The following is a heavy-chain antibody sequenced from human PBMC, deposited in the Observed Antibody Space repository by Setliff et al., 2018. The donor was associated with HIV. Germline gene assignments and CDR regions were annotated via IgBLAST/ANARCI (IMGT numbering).Heavy chain of an antibody. CDR3: VTMTANWFDP. Sequence: SETLSLTCTVSNGSISSNHYYWGWIRQPPGEGLEWIGSIFYSGSTYYNPSLKSRVTISVDTSKNQFSLKLTSVTAADTAVYYCVTMTANWFDPWGQGTLVTVSS. J-gene: IGHJ5*02. V-gene: IGHV4-39*01. CDR2: IFYSGST. CDR1: NGSISSNHYY. D-gene: IGHD2-21*02.